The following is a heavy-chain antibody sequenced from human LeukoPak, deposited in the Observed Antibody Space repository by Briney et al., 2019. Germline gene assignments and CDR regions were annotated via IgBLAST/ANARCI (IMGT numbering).Heavy chain of an antibody. CDR1: GYTFTSYG. J-gene: IGHJ4*02. CDR2: ISAYNGNT. D-gene: IGHD3-22*01. CDR3: ARDFDDSSGYYCPDY. Sequence: GASVKVSCKASGYTFTSYGISWVRQAPGQGLEWMGWISAYNGNTNYAQKLQGRVTMTTDTSTSTAYMELRSLRSDDTAVYYCARDFDDSSGYYCPDYWGQGTLVTVSS. V-gene: IGHV1-18*01.